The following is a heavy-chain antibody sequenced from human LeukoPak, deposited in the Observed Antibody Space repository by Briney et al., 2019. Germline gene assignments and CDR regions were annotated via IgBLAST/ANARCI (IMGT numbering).Heavy chain of an antibody. D-gene: IGHD3-22*01. CDR2: INHSGST. Sequence: SETLSLTCAVYGGSFSGCYWSWIRQPPGKGLEWIGEINHSGSTNYNPSLKSRVTISVDTSKNQFSLKLSSVTAADTAVYYCARGPGLSYDSSGYYYAHWGQGTLVTVSS. J-gene: IGHJ4*02. CDR3: ARGPGLSYDSSGYYYAH. CDR1: GGSFSGCY. V-gene: IGHV4-34*01.